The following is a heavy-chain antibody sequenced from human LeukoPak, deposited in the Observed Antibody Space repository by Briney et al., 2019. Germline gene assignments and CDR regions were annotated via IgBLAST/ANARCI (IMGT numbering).Heavy chain of an antibody. J-gene: IGHJ4*02. CDR1: GFTVSSNY. CDR2: IYSGGST. CDR3: ARSGLTMIVVVIDY. V-gene: IGHV3-53*01. Sequence: GGSLRLSCAASGFTVSSNYMSWVRQAPGKGLEWVSVIYSGGSTYYADSVKGRFTIPRDNSKNTLYLQMNSLRADDTAVYYCARSGLTMIVVVIDYWGQGTLVTVSS. D-gene: IGHD3-22*01.